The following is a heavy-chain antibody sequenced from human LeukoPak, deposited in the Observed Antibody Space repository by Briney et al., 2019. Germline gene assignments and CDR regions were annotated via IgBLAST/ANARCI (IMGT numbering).Heavy chain of an antibody. CDR3: ANSRSSSCYAAVQH. CDR2: VTNSGGST. V-gene: IGHV3-23*01. CDR1: GFTFSSYA. Sequence: GGSLRLSCAASGFTFSSYAMTWVRQAPGKGLEWVSCVTNSGGSTYYEGSVKGRFTIYRDNSKSTLYLQMNSLRAEDTALYYCANSRSSSCYAAVQHWGQGTLVTVSS. D-gene: IGHD2-2*01. J-gene: IGHJ1*01.